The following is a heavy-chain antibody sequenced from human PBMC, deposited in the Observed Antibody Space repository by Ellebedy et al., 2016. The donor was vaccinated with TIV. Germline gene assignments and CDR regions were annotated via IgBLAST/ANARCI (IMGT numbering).Heavy chain of an antibody. D-gene: IGHD3-9*01. Sequence: GESLKISCAASGFTFNSYCINWVRQAPGTGLEWVSSISSYGTYIFYADSVKGRFTISRDNAKKSLYLQMNSLRAEDTAVYYCARDPFTGNFDSPNAFDVWGQGTMVTVSS. J-gene: IGHJ3*01. CDR1: GFTFNSYC. CDR3: ARDPFTGNFDSPNAFDV. V-gene: IGHV3-21*01. CDR2: ISSYGTYI.